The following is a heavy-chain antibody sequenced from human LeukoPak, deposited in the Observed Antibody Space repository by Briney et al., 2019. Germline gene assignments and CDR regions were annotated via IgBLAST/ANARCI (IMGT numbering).Heavy chain of an antibody. J-gene: IGHJ5*02. CDR2: ISAYNGNT. D-gene: IGHD6-13*01. Sequence: GAPVKVSCKASGYTFTSYGISWVRQAPGQGLERMGWISAYNGNTNYAQKLQGRVTMTTDTSTSTAYMELRSLRSDDTAVYYCARGRAAAATYNWFDPWGQGTLVTVSS. CDR1: GYTFTSYG. CDR3: ARGRAAAATYNWFDP. V-gene: IGHV1-18*04.